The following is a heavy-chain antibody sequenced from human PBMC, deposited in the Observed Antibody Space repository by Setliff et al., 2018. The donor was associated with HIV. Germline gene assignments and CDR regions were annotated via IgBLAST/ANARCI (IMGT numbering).Heavy chain of an antibody. CDR2: IGGHGSII. J-gene: IGHJ6*03. CDR3: ARDGGMGVYYMDV. Sequence: GGSLRLSCAASGLIFSSYEMNWVRQAPGKGLEWISFIGGHGSIIHYADSVKGRFTISRDNAKNSVYLQMHSLRVEDTAVYYCARDGGMGVYYMDVWGKGTTVTVSS. D-gene: IGHD1-26*01. CDR1: GLIFSSYE. V-gene: IGHV3-48*03.